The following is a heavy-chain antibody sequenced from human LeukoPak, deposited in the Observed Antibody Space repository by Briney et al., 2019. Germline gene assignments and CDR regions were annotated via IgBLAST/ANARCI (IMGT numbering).Heavy chain of an antibody. V-gene: IGHV3-21*04. J-gene: IGHJ3*02. D-gene: IGHD5-12*01. CDR2: ISSSSSYI. CDR1: GLTFSSYS. Sequence: PGGSLRLSCAASGLTFSSYSMNWVRQAPGKGLEWVSSISSSSSYIYYADSVKGRFTISRDNAKNSLYLQMNSLRAEDTAVYSCAKDRGGGMVATSGFDIWGQGTMVTVSS. CDR3: AKDRGGGMVATSGFDI.